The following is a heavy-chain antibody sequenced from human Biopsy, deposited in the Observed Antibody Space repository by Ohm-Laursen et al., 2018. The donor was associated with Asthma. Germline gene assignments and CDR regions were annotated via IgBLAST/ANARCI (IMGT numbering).Heavy chain of an antibody. V-gene: IGHV4-34*01. CDR3: ASGPQWSGLDV. Sequence: SDTLSLTCAYRGSFRGYVWTWIRQPPGKGLEWIGAIPQGGATTFNPSLESRVTISIDPSKSQLSLRLTSMTAADTAVYYCASGPQWSGLDVWGQGTTVTVSS. D-gene: IGHD2-8*01. J-gene: IGHJ6*02. CDR2: IPQGGAT. CDR1: RGSFRGYV.